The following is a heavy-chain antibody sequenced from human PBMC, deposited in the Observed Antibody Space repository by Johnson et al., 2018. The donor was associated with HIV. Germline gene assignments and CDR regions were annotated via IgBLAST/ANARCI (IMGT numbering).Heavy chain of an antibody. CDR2: ISGGGSSI. J-gene: IGHJ3*02. V-gene: IGHV3-11*04. CDR1: GFTFSDYY. CDR3: AREGIVDAFDI. D-gene: IGHD3-22*01. Sequence: QVQLVESGGGLVQPGGSLRLSCAASGFTFSDYYMSWIRQAPGKGLEWVSYISGGGSSIYYAASVKDRFTISRDNAKNSLYLQMNSLRAEDTAVYYCAREGIVDAFDIWGQGTMVTVSS.